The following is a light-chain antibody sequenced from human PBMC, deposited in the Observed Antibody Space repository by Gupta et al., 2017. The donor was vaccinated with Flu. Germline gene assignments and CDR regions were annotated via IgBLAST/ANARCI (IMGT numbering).Light chain of an antibody. J-gene: IGKJ4*01. CDR3: QQRSDWPLT. CDR2: DVS. Sequence: GERATLSCRASQSARTYLAWYQQKPGQAPRLLIYDVSKRATGIPARFSGSGSGTDFTLTISSLEPEDFAVYYCQQRSDWPLTFGGGTKVEIK. V-gene: IGKV3-11*01. CDR1: QSARTY.